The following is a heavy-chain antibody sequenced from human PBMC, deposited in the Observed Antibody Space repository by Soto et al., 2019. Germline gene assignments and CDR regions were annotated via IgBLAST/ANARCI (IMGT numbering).Heavy chain of an antibody. D-gene: IGHD3-22*01. J-gene: IGHJ4*02. Sequence: QITLKESAPTLVKPTQTLTLTCTFSGFSLSTSGVGVGWIRQPPGKALECLALIYWDDDKRYSPSLKSRLTITMDTSKNQVVLTMTNMDPVDTGTYYCAHRLQSGYYHNGGTFNYWGQGALVTVSS. CDR3: AHRLQSGYYHNGGTFNY. CDR2: IYWDDDK. CDR1: GFSLSTSGVG. V-gene: IGHV2-5*02.